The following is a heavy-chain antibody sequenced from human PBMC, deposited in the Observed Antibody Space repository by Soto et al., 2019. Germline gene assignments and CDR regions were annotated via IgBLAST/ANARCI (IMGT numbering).Heavy chain of an antibody. V-gene: IGHV4-59*01. CDR3: ARDRWYYGSDRYYYYGMDV. D-gene: IGHD3-10*01. Sequence: SETLSLTCTVSGGSISSYYWSWIRQPPGKGLEWIGYIYYSGSTNYNPSLKSRVTISVDTSKNQFSLKLSSVTAADTAVHYCARDRWYYGSDRYYYYGMDVWGQGTTVTVSS. CDR1: GGSISSYY. CDR2: IYYSGST. J-gene: IGHJ6*02.